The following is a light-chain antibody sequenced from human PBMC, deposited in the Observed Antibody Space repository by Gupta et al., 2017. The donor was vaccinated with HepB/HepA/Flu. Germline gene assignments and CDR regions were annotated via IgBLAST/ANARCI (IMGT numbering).Light chain of an antibody. J-gene: IGKJ3*01. V-gene: IGKV1-39*01. CDR2: AAS. CDR1: QRISSY. CDR3: QQSDSTPIT. Sequence: DIQMTQSPSSLSASVGDRVTITCRASQRISSYLNWYQQKPGKAPKLLIYAASRLQSGVPSRFSGSGTGTDFTLTISRLQPEDFATYYCQQSDSTPITFGHGTKVDIK.